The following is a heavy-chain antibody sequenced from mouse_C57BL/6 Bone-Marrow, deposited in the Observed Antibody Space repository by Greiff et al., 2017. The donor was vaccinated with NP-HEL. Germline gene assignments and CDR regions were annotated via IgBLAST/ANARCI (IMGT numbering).Heavy chain of an antibody. V-gene: IGHV1-62-2*01. J-gene: IGHJ1*03. CDR3: ARHGDYFGSSYGYFEV. Sequence: VQLQQSGAELVKPGASVKLSCNASGYTFTEYTIHWVKQRSGQGLEWIGWFYPGSGSIKYNEKFKDKATLTAYKSSSTVYMDLSRLTSEDSAVYFCARHGDYFGSSYGYFEVWGTGTTVTVSS. CDR1: GYTFTEYT. D-gene: IGHD1-1*01. CDR2: FYPGSGSI.